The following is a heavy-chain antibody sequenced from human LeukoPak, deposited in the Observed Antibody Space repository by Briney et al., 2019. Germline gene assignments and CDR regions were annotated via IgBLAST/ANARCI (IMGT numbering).Heavy chain of an antibody. J-gene: IGHJ4*02. CDR1: GGTFSSYA. CDR2: IIPILGTA. CDR3: AISITAMVRYYFDY. Sequence: GASVKVSCKASGGTFSSYAISWVRQAPGQGLEWMGGIIPILGTANYAQKFQGRVTITADESTSTAYMELSSLRSEDTAVYYCAISITAMVRYYFDYWGQGTLVTVSS. V-gene: IGHV1-69*13. D-gene: IGHD5-18*01.